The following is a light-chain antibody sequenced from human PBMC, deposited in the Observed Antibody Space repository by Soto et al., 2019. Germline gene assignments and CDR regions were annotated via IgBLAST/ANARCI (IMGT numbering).Light chain of an antibody. Sequence: EIVRTQSPATLSVSPGERTTLSCRASQSVGNNLAWYQQKPGQAPRLLIYGAYTRATGIPARFSGSGSGTDFTLTISSLQSEDFAVYYCQHYNYWPPKTFGQGTKVEMK. J-gene: IGKJ1*01. V-gene: IGKV3-15*01. CDR1: QSVGNN. CDR3: QHYNYWPPKT. CDR2: GAY.